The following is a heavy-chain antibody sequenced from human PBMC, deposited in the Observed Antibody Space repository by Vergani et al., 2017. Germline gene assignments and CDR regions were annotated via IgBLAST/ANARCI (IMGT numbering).Heavy chain of an antibody. CDR1: GFTFSSYA. V-gene: IGHV3-23*01. CDR3: AKFKEGYCSGGSCFGDY. Sequence: EVQLLESGGGLVQPGGSLRLSCGASGFTFSSYAMTWVRQAPGKGLEWVSAISGSGGNTFYTDSVKGRFTISRDNSKNTLYLQMNSLRAEDTAVYYCAKFKEGYCSGGSCFGDYWGQGTLVTVSS. D-gene: IGHD2-15*01. J-gene: IGHJ4*02. CDR2: ISGSGGNT.